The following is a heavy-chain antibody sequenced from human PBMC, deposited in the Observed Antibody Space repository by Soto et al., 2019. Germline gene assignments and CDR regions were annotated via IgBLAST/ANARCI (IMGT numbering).Heavy chain of an antibody. V-gene: IGHV4-31*03. CDR2: IYYSGST. CDR3: ARVHGQRPYYGMDV. D-gene: IGHD1-1*01. Sequence: QVQLHESGPGLVKPSQTLSLTCTVSGGSISSGDYYWSWLRQHPGKGLEWIGYIYYSGSTDYNPSLKSRLTISVDTSKNQFSLKLSSVTAADTAIYYCARVHGQRPYYGMDVWGQGTTVTVSS. CDR1: GGSISSGDYY. J-gene: IGHJ6*02.